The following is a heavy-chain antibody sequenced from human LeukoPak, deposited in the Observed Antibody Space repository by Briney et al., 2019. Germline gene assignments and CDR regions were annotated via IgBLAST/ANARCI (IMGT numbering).Heavy chain of an antibody. CDR2: ISSSGSPI. CDR3: ARGYGGNSYDY. J-gene: IGHJ4*02. Sequence: GESLRLSCAASGFTFSDYYMSWVRQAPGKGLDWVSYISSSGSPIYYADSVKGRFTISRDNAKNSLYLQMNSLRAEDTAVYYCARGYGGNSYDYWGQGTLVTVSS. V-gene: IGHV3-11*01. D-gene: IGHD4-23*01. CDR1: GFTFSDYY.